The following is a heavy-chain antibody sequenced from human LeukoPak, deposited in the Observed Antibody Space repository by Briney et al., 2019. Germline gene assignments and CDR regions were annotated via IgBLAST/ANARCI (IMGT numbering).Heavy chain of an antibody. J-gene: IGHJ4*02. CDR3: AREIKWELLRSTLTIFDY. CDR2: TYYRSKWYN. Sequence: SQTLSLTCAISGDSVSSNTAAWNWISQSPSRGLEWLGRTYYRSKWYNDYAISVKGRITVNPDTSKNQVSLQLNSLTPEDTAIYYCAREIKWELLRSTLTIFDYWGQGTLVTVSS. D-gene: IGHD1-26*01. V-gene: IGHV6-1*01. CDR1: GDSVSSNTAA.